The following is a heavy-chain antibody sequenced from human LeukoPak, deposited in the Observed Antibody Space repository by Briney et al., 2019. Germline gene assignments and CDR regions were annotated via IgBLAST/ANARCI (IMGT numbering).Heavy chain of an antibody. CDR3: AKDRYSYGYEADY. CDR2: ISSSGNAL. J-gene: IGHJ4*02. Sequence: GGPLRLSCAASGFTFSSHSMNWVRQARGKALEWVSFISSSGNALYYADPVKGRFTISRDNAKNTLYLQMNSLRAEDTAVYYCAKDRYSYGYEADYWGQGTLVTVSS. V-gene: IGHV3-48*01. CDR1: GFTFSSHS. D-gene: IGHD5-18*01.